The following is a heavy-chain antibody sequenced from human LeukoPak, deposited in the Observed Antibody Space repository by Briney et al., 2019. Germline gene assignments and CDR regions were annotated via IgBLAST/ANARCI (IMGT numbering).Heavy chain of an antibody. D-gene: IGHD4-23*01. Sequence: PSETLSLTCTVSGGSIMVAAYSWSWIRQPPGKGLEWIGYINHSGRTYYNPSLKSRVTISLDRSKKQFSLKLSSVTAADTAVYFCARGYGDNSGAFDIWGQGTLVTVSS. CDR2: INHSGRT. V-gene: IGHV4-30-2*01. CDR1: GGSIMVAAYS. J-gene: IGHJ3*02. CDR3: ARGYGDNSGAFDI.